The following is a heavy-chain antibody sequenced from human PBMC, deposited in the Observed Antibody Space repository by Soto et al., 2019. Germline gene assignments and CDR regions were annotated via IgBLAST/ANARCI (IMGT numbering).Heavy chain of an antibody. D-gene: IGHD3-22*01. CDR3: ARAIGPTLFDY. V-gene: IGHV3-13*04. CDR2: IGTAGDT. CDR1: GFTFSSYD. J-gene: IGHJ4*02. Sequence: PVGSLRLSCSASGFTFSSYDMHWVRQGPGKGLEWVSAIGTAGDTNYAGSVKGRFTISRENAKNSLYLQMNSPRAGDTAIYFCARAIGPTLFDYWGQGTLVTVSS.